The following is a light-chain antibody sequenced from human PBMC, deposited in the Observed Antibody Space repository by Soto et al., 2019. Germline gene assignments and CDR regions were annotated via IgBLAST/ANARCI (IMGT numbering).Light chain of an antibody. J-gene: IGKJ4*01. CDR3: QQRSNWPLT. V-gene: IGKV3D-20*02. Sequence: EIVMTQSPATLSVSPGERATLSFRASQSVNSNYLAWYQQKPGQAPRLLIYGISKRATDIPDRFSGSGSGTEFTLTISSLEPEDFAVYYCQQRSNWPLTFGGGTKVDIK. CDR1: QSVNSNY. CDR2: GIS.